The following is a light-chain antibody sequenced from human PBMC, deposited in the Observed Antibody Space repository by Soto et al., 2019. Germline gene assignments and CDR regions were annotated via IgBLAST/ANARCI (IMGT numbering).Light chain of an antibody. J-gene: IGLJ2*01. CDR3: QSYDSSLSVV. V-gene: IGLV1-40*01. CDR2: GNS. Sequence: QSVLTQPPSVSGAPGQRVTISFTGCSSNIGAGYDVHWYQQLPGTTPKLLIYGNSNRPSGVPDRFSGSKSGTSASLAITGLQAEDEADYYCQSYDSSLSVVFGGGTKVTVL. CDR1: SSNIGAGYD.